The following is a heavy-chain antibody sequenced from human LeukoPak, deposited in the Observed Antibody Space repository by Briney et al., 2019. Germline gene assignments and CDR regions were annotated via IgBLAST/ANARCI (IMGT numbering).Heavy chain of an antibody. J-gene: IGHJ4*02. V-gene: IGHV4-59*12. CDR3: ARDTGSYDLSFYFDY. Sequence: SETLSLTCTVSGGSISSYYWSWIRQSPGKGLECIGYIHYTGSTNYNPSLKSRVTISVETSKNQFSLKLTSVTAADTAVYYCARDTGSYDLSFYFDYWGQGTLVTVSS. CDR1: GGSISSYY. D-gene: IGHD1-26*01. CDR2: IHYTGST.